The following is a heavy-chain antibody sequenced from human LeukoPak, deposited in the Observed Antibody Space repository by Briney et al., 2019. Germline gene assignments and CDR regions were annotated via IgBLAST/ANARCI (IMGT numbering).Heavy chain of an antibody. V-gene: IGHV3-23*01. CDR1: GFIFSTYA. D-gene: IGHD6-13*01. J-gene: IGHJ4*02. CDR2: ISGSGGST. CDR3: ARVIRAAPGKGYFDY. Sequence: GVSLRLSCAPSGFIFSTYALSWVRQAPGKGLEWAPSISGSGGSTYHADSVKGRFTISRDSSKNTLYLQMNSLRAEDTAIYYCARVIRAAPGKGYFDYWGQGTLVTVSS.